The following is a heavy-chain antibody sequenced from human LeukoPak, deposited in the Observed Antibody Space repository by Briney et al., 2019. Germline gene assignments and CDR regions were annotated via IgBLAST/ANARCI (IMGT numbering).Heavy chain of an antibody. CDR3: ARGLGSGSYYNGG. J-gene: IGHJ4*02. V-gene: IGHV4-34*01. D-gene: IGHD3-10*01. Sequence: SETLSLTCAVYGGSFSGYYRSWIRQPPGKGLEWIGEINHSGSTNYNPSLKSRVTISVDTSKNQFSLRLNSVTAADTAVYYCARGLGSGSYYNGGWGQGTLVTVSS. CDR1: GGSFSGYY. CDR2: INHSGST.